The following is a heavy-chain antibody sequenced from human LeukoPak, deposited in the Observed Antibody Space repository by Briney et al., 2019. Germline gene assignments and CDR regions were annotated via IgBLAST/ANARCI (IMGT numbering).Heavy chain of an antibody. CDR1: GYXFTSYY. CDR3: ARDSGMVRGTVDY. Sequence: GASVKVSCMSSGYXFTSYYMYWVRQAPGQGLEWMGLINPSGGSTSYAQKFQGRVTMTRDTSTSTVYMELSSLRSEDTAVYYCARDSGMVRGTVDYWGQGTLVIVSS. D-gene: IGHD3-10*01. V-gene: IGHV1-46*01. J-gene: IGHJ4*02. CDR2: INPSGGST.